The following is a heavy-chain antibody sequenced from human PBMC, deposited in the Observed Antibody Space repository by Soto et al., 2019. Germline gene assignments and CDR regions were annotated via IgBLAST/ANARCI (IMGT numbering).Heavy chain of an antibody. CDR1: GYTFTSYG. CDR3: ARSYYYGSGSYYNDVDY. Sequence: ASVKVSCKASGYTFTSYGISWVRQAPGQGLEWMGWISAYNGNTNYAQKLQGRVTMTTDTSTSTAYMELRSLRSDDTAVYYCARSYYYGSGSYYNDVDYWGQGTLVTVSS. V-gene: IGHV1-18*01. CDR2: ISAYNGNT. D-gene: IGHD3-10*01. J-gene: IGHJ4*02.